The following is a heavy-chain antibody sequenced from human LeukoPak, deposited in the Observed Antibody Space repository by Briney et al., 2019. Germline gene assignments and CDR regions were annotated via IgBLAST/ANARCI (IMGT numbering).Heavy chain of an antibody. D-gene: IGHD3-10*01. CDR1: GFTFSSYS. Sequence: GGSLRLSCAASGFTFSSYSMNWVRQAPGKGLEWVSYISSSSSTIYYADSVEGRFTISRDNAKNSLYLQMNSLRAEDTAVYYCARDQNLGPFDYWGQGTLVTVSS. J-gene: IGHJ4*02. CDR3: ARDQNLGPFDY. CDR2: ISSSSSTI. V-gene: IGHV3-48*01.